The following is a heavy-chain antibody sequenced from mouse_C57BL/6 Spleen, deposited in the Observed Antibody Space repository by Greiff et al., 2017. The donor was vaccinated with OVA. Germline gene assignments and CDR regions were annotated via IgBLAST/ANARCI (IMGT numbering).Heavy chain of an antibody. CDR3: ARSYGNYLSYFDY. V-gene: IGHV5-9*01. Sequence: EVKLMESGGGLVKPGGSLKLSCAASGFTFSSYTMSWVRQTPEKRLEWVATISGGGGNTYYPDSVKGRFTISRDNAKNTLYLQMSSLRSEDTALYYCARSYGNYLSYFDYWGQGTTLTVSS. J-gene: IGHJ2*01. D-gene: IGHD2-1*01. CDR1: GFTFSSYT. CDR2: ISGGGGNT.